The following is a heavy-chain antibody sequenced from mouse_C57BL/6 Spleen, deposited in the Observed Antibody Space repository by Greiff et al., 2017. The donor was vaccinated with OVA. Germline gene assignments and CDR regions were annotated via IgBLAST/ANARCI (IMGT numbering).Heavy chain of an antibody. Sequence: QVQLQQPGAELVKPGASVKLSCKASGYTFTSYWMQWVKQRPGQGLEWIGEIDPSDSYTNYNQKFKGKATLTVDTSSSTAYMQLSSLTSEDSAVYDCAREERTGTHAMDYWGQGTSVTVSS. CDR2: IDPSDSYT. V-gene: IGHV1-50*01. CDR1: GYTFTSYW. CDR3: AREERTGTHAMDY. J-gene: IGHJ4*01. D-gene: IGHD4-1*01.